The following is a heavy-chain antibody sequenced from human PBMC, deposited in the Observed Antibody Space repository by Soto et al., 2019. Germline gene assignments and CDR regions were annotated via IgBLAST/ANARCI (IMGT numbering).Heavy chain of an antibody. Sequence: SETLSLTCTVSGGSISSSNYYWGWIRQPPGKGLEWIGSGTTYYNPSPKSRVTISVDTSKNQFSLKLSSVTAADTAVYYCATYGGNTGRFDYWGQGTLVTVSS. J-gene: IGHJ4*02. V-gene: IGHV4-39*01. CDR1: GGSISSSNYY. D-gene: IGHD4-17*01. CDR2: SGTT. CDR3: ATYGGNTGRFDY.